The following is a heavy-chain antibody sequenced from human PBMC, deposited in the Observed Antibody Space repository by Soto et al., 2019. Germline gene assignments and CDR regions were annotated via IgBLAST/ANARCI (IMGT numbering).Heavy chain of an antibody. V-gene: IGHV3-15*01. CDR3: TTQRFLEWFLDY. D-gene: IGHD3-3*01. Sequence: LSCAASGFTFSEAWMTWVRQAPGEGLERVGRIKGKTDGGTTDYAAPVKGRFTISRDDSKNMLYLQMNSLKTEDTAVYYCTTQRFLEWFLDYWGQGTLVTVSS. CDR2: IKGKTDGGTT. J-gene: IGHJ4*02. CDR1: GFTFSEAW.